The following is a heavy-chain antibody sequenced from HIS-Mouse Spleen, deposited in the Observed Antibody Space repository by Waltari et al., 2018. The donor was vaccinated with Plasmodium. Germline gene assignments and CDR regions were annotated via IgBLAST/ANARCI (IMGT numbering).Heavy chain of an antibody. J-gene: IGHJ3*02. CDR2: SSRSSSYI. Sequence: EVQLVESGGGLVKPGGSLRLSCAASGFTFSSYTMNWVRQAPGKGLGWVSSSSRSSSYIYYADSVKGRFTISRDNAKNSLYLQMNSLRAEDTAVYYCARDPPLSITGDLDAFDIWGQGTMVTVSS. D-gene: IGHD7-27*01. CDR1: GFTFSSYT. V-gene: IGHV3-21*01. CDR3: ARDPPLSITGDLDAFDI.